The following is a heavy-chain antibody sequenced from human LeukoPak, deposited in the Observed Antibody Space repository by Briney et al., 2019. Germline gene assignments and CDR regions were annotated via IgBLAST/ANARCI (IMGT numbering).Heavy chain of an antibody. CDR3: ARGAGIAVAGTDGW. CDR1: GGSISSSSYY. V-gene: IGHV4-39*01. D-gene: IGHD6-19*01. Sequence: PSETLSLTCTVSGGSISSSSYYWGWIRQPPGKGLEWLGSIYYSGSTYYNPSLKSRVTISVDTSKNQFSLKLSSVTAADTAVYYCARGAGIAVAGTDGWWGQGTLVTVSS. J-gene: IGHJ4*02. CDR2: IYYSGST.